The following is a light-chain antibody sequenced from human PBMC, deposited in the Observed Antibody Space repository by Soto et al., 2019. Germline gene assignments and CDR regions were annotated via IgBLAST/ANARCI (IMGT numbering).Light chain of an antibody. CDR1: NTDIGGYKY. J-gene: IGLJ3*02. V-gene: IGLV2-14*01. CDR3: NSYTFSGTQV. CDR2: EVS. Sequence: QSALTQPASVSGSPGQSITISCTGTNTDIGGYKYVSWYQQHPGKAPKLMIFEVSNRPSGISSRFSGSKSGNTASLTISGLQAEDEADYYCNSYTFSGTQVFGGGTKVTVL.